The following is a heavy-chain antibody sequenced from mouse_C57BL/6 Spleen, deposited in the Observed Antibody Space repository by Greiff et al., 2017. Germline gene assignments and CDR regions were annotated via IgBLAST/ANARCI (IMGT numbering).Heavy chain of an antibody. CDR1: GYTFTSYW. Sequence: VQLQQSGAELVKPGASVKLSCKASGYTFTSYWMHWVKQRPGQGLEWIGMIHPNSGSTNYNEKFKSKATLTVDKSSSTAYMQLSSLTSEDSAVYYCASPYGSSFYYFDYWGQGTTLTVSS. D-gene: IGHD1-1*01. CDR3: ASPYGSSFYYFDY. CDR2: IHPNSGST. J-gene: IGHJ2*01. V-gene: IGHV1-64*01.